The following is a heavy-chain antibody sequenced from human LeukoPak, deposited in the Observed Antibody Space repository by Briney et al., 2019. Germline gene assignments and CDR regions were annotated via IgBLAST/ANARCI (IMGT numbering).Heavy chain of an antibody. CDR2: IYHTGTT. Sequence: SETLSLTCVVSGFSISPGYYWAWIRQPPGRGLEYIGNIYHTGTTYYNPSLNSRVTISVDTSKNQFSLKLSSVTAADTAVYYCARAGSSWYRDTPFDYWGQGTLVTVSS. D-gene: IGHD6-13*01. CDR3: ARAGSSWYRDTPFDY. J-gene: IGHJ4*02. V-gene: IGHV4-38-2*01. CDR1: GFSISPGYY.